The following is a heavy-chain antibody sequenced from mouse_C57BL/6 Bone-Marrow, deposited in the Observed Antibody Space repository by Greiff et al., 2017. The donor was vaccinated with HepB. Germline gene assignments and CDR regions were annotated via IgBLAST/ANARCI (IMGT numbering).Heavy chain of an antibody. J-gene: IGHJ3*01. V-gene: IGHV1-26*01. D-gene: IGHD2-4*01. CDR2: INPNNGGT. CDR3: ARAPRVYDYDWFAY. CDR1: GYTFTDYY. Sequence: EVQLQQSGPELVKPGASVKISCKASGYTFTDYYMNWVKQSHGESLEWIGDINPNNGGTSYNQKFKGKATLTVDKSSSTAYMELRSLTSEDSAVYYYARAPRVYDYDWFAYWGQGTLVTVSA.